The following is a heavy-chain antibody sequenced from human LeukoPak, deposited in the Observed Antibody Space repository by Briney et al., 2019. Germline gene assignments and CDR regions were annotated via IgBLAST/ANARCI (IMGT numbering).Heavy chain of an antibody. Sequence: GGTLRLSCAASGFTFSSYGMSWVRQAPGKGLEWVSGIRSSGDSTYYADSVKGRFTISRDNSKNTLYLQMNSLRAEDTAVYYCAKAYYGSGSYYNPPFDYWGQGTLVTVSS. D-gene: IGHD3-10*01. CDR3: AKAYYGSGSYYNPPFDY. CDR1: GFTFSSYG. J-gene: IGHJ4*02. V-gene: IGHV3-23*01. CDR2: IRSSGDST.